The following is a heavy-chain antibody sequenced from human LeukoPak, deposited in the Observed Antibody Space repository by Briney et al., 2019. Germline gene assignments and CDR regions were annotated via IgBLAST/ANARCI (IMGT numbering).Heavy chain of an antibody. CDR3: ARDGFAMVRGVHIDY. CDR2: ISAYNGNT. J-gene: IGHJ4*02. Sequence: ASVTVSCKASGYTFTSYGISWVRQAPGQGLEWMGWISAYNGNTNYAQKLQGRVTMTTDTSTSTAYMELRSLRSDDTAVYYCARDGFAMVRGVHIDYWGQGTLVTVSS. V-gene: IGHV1-18*01. CDR1: GYTFTSYG. D-gene: IGHD3-10*01.